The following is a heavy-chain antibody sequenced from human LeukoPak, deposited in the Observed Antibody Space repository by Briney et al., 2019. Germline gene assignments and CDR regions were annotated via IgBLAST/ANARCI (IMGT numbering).Heavy chain of an antibody. Sequence: GESLKISCKGSGYSFTSYWISWVRQMPGKVLEWMGRIGPSDSYTNYSPSFQGPVTISADKSISTAYLQWSSLKASDTAMYYCASNRGYCTNGVCYTAHYYYGMDAWGQGTTVTVSS. CDR3: ASNRGYCTNGVCYTAHYYYGMDA. J-gene: IGHJ6*02. CDR2: IGPSDSYT. V-gene: IGHV5-10-1*01. D-gene: IGHD2-8*01. CDR1: GYSFTSYW.